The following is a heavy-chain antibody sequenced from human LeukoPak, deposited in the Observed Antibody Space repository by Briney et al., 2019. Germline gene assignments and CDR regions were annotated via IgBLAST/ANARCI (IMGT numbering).Heavy chain of an antibody. J-gene: IGHJ4*02. D-gene: IGHD6-19*01. CDR2: IYTSGST. V-gene: IGHV4-4*07. CDR3: ARAPSIAVAGTGGSYYFDY. Sequence: PSETLSLTCTVSGGSISSYYWSWIRQPAGKGLEWIGRIYTSGSTNYNPSLKSRVTMSVDTSKNQFSLKLSSVTAADTAVYYCARAPSIAVAGTGGSYYFDYWGQGTLVTVSS. CDR1: GGSISSYY.